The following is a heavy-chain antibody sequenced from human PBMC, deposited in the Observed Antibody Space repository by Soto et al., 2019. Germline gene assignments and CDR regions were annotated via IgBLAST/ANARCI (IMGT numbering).Heavy chain of an antibody. CDR2: ISWNSGSI. Sequence: EVRLLESGGGLVQPGGSLRLSCVASGFTFDEYAMHWVRQAPGKGLEWVSGISWNSGSIGYADSVKGRFTISRDNAKNSLYLQMNSLRAEDTALYYCAKDRGYSYGEVDYWGQGTLVTVSS. J-gene: IGHJ4*02. D-gene: IGHD5-18*01. V-gene: IGHV3-9*01. CDR1: GFTFDEYA. CDR3: AKDRGYSYGEVDY.